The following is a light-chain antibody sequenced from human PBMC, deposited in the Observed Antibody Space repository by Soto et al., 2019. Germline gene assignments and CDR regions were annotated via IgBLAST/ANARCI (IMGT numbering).Light chain of an antibody. CDR3: QSYDSSLSGSK. Sequence: QSVRTQPPSVSGAPGQRVTISCTGSSSNIGAGYDVHWYQQLPGTAPKLLIYGNSNRPSGVPDRFSGSKSGTSASLAITGLQAEDEADYYCQSYDSSLSGSKFGGGTKLTVL. J-gene: IGLJ2*01. V-gene: IGLV1-40*01. CDR1: SSNIGAGYD. CDR2: GNS.